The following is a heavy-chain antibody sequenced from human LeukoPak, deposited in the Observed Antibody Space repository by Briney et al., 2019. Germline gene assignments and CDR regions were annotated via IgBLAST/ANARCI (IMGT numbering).Heavy chain of an antibody. Sequence: ASVKVSCKASGYTFTSYDINWVRQATGLGLEWMGWMNPNSGNTGYAQKFQGRVTMTRNTSISTAYMELSSLRSEDTAVYYCARGPRGVWLQSPSFDYWGQGTLVTVSS. CDR2: MNPNSGNT. D-gene: IGHD5-24*01. CDR1: GYTFTSYD. V-gene: IGHV1-8*01. CDR3: ARGPRGVWLQSPSFDY. J-gene: IGHJ4*02.